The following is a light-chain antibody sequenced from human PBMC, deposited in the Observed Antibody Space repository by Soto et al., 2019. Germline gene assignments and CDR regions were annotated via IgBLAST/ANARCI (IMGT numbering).Light chain of an antibody. J-gene: IGKJ1*01. Sequence: EIELTQSPATLSVSPGDSATLSCMASQSVVPTLVWYQQRFGQSPRLLIYHVSTRATGVPARFSGSGSETEFTLTICSLQPEDFAVYYCHQYNNWTSWTFGQGTKVDIK. CDR1: QSVVPT. CDR2: HVS. V-gene: IGKV3-15*01. CDR3: HQYNNWTSWT.